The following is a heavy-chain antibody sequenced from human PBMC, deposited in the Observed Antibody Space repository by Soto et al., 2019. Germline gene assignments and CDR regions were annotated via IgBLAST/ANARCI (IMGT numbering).Heavy chain of an antibody. CDR3: ARQGFGPLHGLVDV. D-gene: IGHD3-10*01. CDR1: FGPISNYY. Sequence: QVQLQESGPGLVKTSETLSLTCTFSFGPISNYYCSWFRQPPGQGLEWIGYMGYRGYTSYNPSLRSRASISLDTSKNQFALKLSSVTAADTALYYCARQGFGPLHGLVDVWCQGTTVTVSS. J-gene: IGHJ6*02. V-gene: IGHV4-59*08. CDR2: MGYRGYT.